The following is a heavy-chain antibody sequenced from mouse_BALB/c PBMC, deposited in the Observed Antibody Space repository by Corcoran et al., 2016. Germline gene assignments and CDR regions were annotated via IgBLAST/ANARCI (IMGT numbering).Heavy chain of an antibody. CDR2: ICPGSGST. Sequence: VQLQQSGPELVKPGASVKMSCKASGYTFTDYDMSWVKQRTGQGLEWIGEICPGSGSTNYNEKFKGKATLTADKSSNTAYMQLSSLTSDDSAVYFCAGPYYFDYWGEGTTLTVSS. V-gene: IGHV1-77*01. CDR3: AGPYYFDY. CDR1: GYTFTDYD. J-gene: IGHJ2*01.